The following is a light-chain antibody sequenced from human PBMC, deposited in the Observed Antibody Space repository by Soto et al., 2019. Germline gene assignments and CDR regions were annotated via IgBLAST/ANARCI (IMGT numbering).Light chain of an antibody. CDR3: QQRSNWPIT. V-gene: IGKV3-11*01. CDR2: DAY. J-gene: IGKJ5*01. CDR1: QNVRSY. Sequence: IVLTQSPATLSLSPRERATLSCGASQNVRSYLAWYQQKPGQAPRLLIYDAYNRATGIPARFSGSGSGTDFTLTISSLESEDFAVYYCQQRSNWPITFGPGTRLEIK.